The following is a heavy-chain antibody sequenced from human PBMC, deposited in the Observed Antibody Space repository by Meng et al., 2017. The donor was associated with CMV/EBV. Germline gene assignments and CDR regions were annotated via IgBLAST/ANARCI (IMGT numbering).Heavy chain of an antibody. J-gene: IGHJ6*02. CDR2: ISYDGSNK. CDR3: ARNMAARTYYYYYYGMDV. CDR1: GFTFSSYA. Sequence: GESLKISCAASGFTFSSYAMHWVRQAPGKGLEWVAVISYDGSNKYYADSVKGRFTISRDNSKNTLYLQMNSLRAEDTAVYYCARNMAARTYYYYYYGMDVWGQGTTVTVSS. V-gene: IGHV3-30*04. D-gene: IGHD6-6*01.